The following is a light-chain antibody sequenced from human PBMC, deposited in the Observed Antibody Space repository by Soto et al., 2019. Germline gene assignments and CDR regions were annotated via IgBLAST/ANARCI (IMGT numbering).Light chain of an antibody. J-gene: IGKJ2*01. CDR1: QSVSSSY. CDR2: GAS. V-gene: IGKV3-20*01. CDR3: QLYGSSSYI. Sequence: EIVLTQSPGTLSLSPGERATLSCRASQSVSSSYLAWYQQKPGQAPRLLLYGASSRATGIPDRFSGSGSGTDFTLTISKLEPKDFAVYYGQLYGSSSYIFGRGTKLEIK.